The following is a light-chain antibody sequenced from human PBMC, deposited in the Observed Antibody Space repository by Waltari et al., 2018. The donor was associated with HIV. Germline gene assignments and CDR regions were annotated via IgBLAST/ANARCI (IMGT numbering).Light chain of an antibody. J-gene: IGKJ1*01. V-gene: IGKV1-39*01. Sequence: DIQMTQSPSSLSASVGDRVTLTCRASQSIRNYLNWYQQKAGKAPNLMIYAASRWQSGVHSRFSASGFGTEFTLTISSLQPGVFATDYCQQGYSTPRTFGQGTKVDSK. CDR1: QSIRNY. CDR3: QQGYSTPRT. CDR2: AAS.